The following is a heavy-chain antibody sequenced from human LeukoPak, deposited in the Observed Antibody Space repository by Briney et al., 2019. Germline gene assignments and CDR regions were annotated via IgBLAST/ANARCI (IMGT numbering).Heavy chain of an antibody. V-gene: IGHV3-30*04. D-gene: IGHD5-12*01. CDR3: AHSYSGYDSIDY. Sequence: GGSLRLSCAASGFNLVNYAMHWVRQAPGKGLDWVALISYDGSFQSYADSVKGRFTISRDSSTNTVSLQMNSLRAEDTAVYYCAHSYSGYDSIDYWGQGTLVTVSS. CDR1: GFNLVNYA. J-gene: IGHJ4*02. CDR2: ISYDGSFQ.